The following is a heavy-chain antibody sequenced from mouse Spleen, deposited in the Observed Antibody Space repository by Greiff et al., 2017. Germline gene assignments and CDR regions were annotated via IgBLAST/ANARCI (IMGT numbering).Heavy chain of an antibody. D-gene: IGHD1-1*02. CDR2: ISYDGSN. CDR3: AREVGHYFDY. J-gene: IGHJ2*01. CDR1: GYSITSGYY. V-gene: IGHV3-6*01. Sequence: EVQLQQSGPGLVKPSQSLSLTCSVTGYSITSGYYWNWIRQFPGNKLEWMGYISYDGSNNYNPSLKNRISITRDTSKNQFFLKLNSVTTEDTATYYCAREVGHYFDYWGQGTTLTVSS.